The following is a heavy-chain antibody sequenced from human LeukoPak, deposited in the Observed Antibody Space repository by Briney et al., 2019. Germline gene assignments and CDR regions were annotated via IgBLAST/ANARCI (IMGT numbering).Heavy chain of an antibody. D-gene: IGHD6-6*01. CDR1: GYTFTVYY. J-gene: IGHJ5*02. CDR2: INPNSGGT. CDR3: SRVAYSSSAVHWFDP. Sequence: ASVKVSFKASGYTFTVYYIHWVRQAPGQGLEWMGWINPNSGGTNYAQKFQGRVTMTRDTSISTAYMELSRLRSDDTAVYYCSRVAYSSSAVHWFDPWGQGTLVTVSS. V-gene: IGHV1-2*02.